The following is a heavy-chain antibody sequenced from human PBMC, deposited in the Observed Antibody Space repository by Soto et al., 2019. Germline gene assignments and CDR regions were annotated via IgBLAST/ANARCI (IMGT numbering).Heavy chain of an antibody. Sequence: ASVKVSCKASGYTFTSYGISWVRQAPGQGLEWMGWISAYNGNTNYAQKLQGRVTMTTDTSTSTAYMELRSLRSDDTAVYYCAGDEGGSIAEAGYYYYGMDVWGQGTTVTVS. CDR2: ISAYNGNT. CDR1: GYTFTSYG. D-gene: IGHD6-13*01. J-gene: IGHJ6*02. V-gene: IGHV1-18*01. CDR3: AGDEGGSIAEAGYYYYGMDV.